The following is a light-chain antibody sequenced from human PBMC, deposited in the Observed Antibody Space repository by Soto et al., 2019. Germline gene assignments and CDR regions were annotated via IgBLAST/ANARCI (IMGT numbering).Light chain of an antibody. Sequence: AIPMPRSPSSLSASVGDRVTITCREIQGIRNDLGWYQQKPGKAPKLLIYAASSLQSGVPSRFSGSGSGTDFTLTISSLQPEDFATYYCLQDYNYPRTFGQGTKV. J-gene: IGKJ1*01. CDR3: LQDYNYPRT. V-gene: IGKV1-6*01. CDR2: AAS. CDR1: QGIRND.